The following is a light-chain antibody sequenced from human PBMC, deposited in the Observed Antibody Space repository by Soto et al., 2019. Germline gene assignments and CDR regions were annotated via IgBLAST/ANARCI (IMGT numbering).Light chain of an antibody. CDR2: AAS. CDR3: QQSYSTPLT. J-gene: IGKJ4*01. Sequence: DIQMIPSASSLSASVGDRVTITCRASQSISSYLNWYQQKPGKAPKLLIYAASSLQSGVPSRFSGSGSGTDFTLTISSLQPEDCATYYCQQSYSTPLTFGGGTKVEIK. V-gene: IGKV1-39*01. CDR1: QSISSY.